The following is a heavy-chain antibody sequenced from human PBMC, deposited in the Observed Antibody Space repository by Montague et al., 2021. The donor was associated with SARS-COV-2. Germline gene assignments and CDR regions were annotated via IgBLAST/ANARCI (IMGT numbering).Heavy chain of an antibody. V-gene: IGHV3-30*04. Sequence: FRSLSCAASGFTFSSYAMHWVRQAPGKGLEWVAVISYDGSNKYYSDSVKGRFTISRDNSKNTLYLQMNSLRAEDTAVYYCARPFSGSYYSYFDYWGQGTLVTVSS. D-gene: IGHD3-10*01. CDR3: ARPFSGSYYSYFDY. CDR2: ISYDGSNK. J-gene: IGHJ4*02. CDR1: GFTFSSYA.